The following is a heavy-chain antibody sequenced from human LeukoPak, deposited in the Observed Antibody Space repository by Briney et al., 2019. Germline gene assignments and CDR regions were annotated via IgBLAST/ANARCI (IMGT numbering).Heavy chain of an antibody. CDR1: GFTFTSDY. Sequence: ASVKVSCKASGFTFTSDYYLHWVRQAPGQGLEWMGGIIPIFGTANYAQKFQGRVTITTDESTSTAYMELSSLRSEDTAVYYCAREAELYYYDSSGYFDYWGQGTLVTVSS. D-gene: IGHD3-22*01. CDR2: IIPIFGTA. V-gene: IGHV1-69*05. J-gene: IGHJ4*02. CDR3: AREAELYYYDSSGYFDY.